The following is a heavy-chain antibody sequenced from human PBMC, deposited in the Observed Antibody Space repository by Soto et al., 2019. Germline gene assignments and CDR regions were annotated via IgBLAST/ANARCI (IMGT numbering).Heavy chain of an antibody. Sequence: QVQLQESGPGLVKPSATLSLTCTVSGGSVSSGSYYWSWIRQPPGKGLEWIGYIYYSGSTNYNPSLKSRVTISADTSKNQFSLKLRSVTAADTAVYYCARDGDGYNYWGQGTLVTVSS. CDR2: IYYSGST. V-gene: IGHV4-61*01. J-gene: IGHJ4*02. CDR3: ARDGDGYNY. CDR1: GGSVSSGSYY. D-gene: IGHD5-12*01.